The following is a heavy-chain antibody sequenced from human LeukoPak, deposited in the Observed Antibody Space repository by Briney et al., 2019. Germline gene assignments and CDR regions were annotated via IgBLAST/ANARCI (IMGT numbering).Heavy chain of an antibody. CDR2: ISYDGSNK. CDR1: GFTFSSYG. Sequence: GGSLRLSCAASGFTFSSYGMHWVRQAPGKGLEWVAVISYDGSNKYYADSVKGRFTISRDNSKNTLYLQMNSLRAEDTAVYYCAKDWRYSGPWGYWGQGTLVTVSS. D-gene: IGHD2-15*01. V-gene: IGHV3-30*18. J-gene: IGHJ4*02. CDR3: AKDWRYSGPWGY.